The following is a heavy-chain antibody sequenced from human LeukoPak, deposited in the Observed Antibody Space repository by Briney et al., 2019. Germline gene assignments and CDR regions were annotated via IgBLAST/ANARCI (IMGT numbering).Heavy chain of an antibody. V-gene: IGHV4-38-2*01. CDR1: GYSISSGYY. CDR3: ASAVVVIRFDY. CDR2: IYHSGST. Sequence: PSETLSLTCAVSGYSISSGYYWGWIRQPQGKGLEWIGSIYHSGSTYYNPSLKSRVTISVDTSKNQFSLKLSSVTAADTAVYYCASAVVVIRFDYWGQGTLVTVSS. J-gene: IGHJ4*02. D-gene: IGHD3-22*01.